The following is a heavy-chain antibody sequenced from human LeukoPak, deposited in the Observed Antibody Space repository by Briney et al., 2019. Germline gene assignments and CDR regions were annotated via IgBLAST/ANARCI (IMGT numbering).Heavy chain of an antibody. CDR2: INAGNGNT. CDR1: GYTFTSYA. CDR3: ARVLGGSGSYYDDWFDP. Sequence: GASVKVSCKASGYTFTSYAMNWVRQAPGQGLEWMGWINAGNGNTKYSQKFQGRVTITRDTSASTAYMELSSLGSEDAAVYYCARVLGGSGSYYDDWFDPWGQGTLVTVSS. J-gene: IGHJ5*02. V-gene: IGHV1-3*01. D-gene: IGHD3-10*01.